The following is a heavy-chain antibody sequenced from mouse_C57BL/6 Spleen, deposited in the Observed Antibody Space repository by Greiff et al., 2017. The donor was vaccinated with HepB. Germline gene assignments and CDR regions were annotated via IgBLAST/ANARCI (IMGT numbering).Heavy chain of an antibody. J-gene: IGHJ2*01. D-gene: IGHD2-3*01. CDR1: GYSITSGYD. CDR2: ISYSGST. CDR3: ARGGDGYFDY. V-gene: IGHV3-1*01. Sequence: EVQLQESGPGMVKPSQSLSLTCTVTGYSITSGYDWHWIRHFPGNKLEWMGYISYSGSTNYNPSLKSRISITHDTSKNHFFLKLNSVTTEDTATYYCARGGDGYFDYWGQGTTLTVSS.